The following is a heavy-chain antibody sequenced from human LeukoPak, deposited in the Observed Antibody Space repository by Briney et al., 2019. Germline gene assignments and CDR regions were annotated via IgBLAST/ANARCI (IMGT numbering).Heavy chain of an antibody. CDR3: VRVSGFCTNGVCPSFDP. D-gene: IGHD2-8*01. J-gene: IGHJ5*02. CDR2: ISVGGST. CDR1: GFTVSSTY. V-gene: IGHV3-53*05. Sequence: GGSLRLSCAASGFTVSSTYMSWVRQAPGKGLDWVSVISVGGSTYYADSVKGRFAIFRDNSKNTLYLQMNSLRTEDTAVYYCVRVSGFCTNGVCPSFDPWGQGTLVTVSS.